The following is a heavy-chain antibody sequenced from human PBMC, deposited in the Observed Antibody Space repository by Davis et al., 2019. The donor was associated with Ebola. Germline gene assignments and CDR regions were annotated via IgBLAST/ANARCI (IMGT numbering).Heavy chain of an antibody. CDR1: GFAFRDFY. CDR2: MSGSGNTI. J-gene: IGHJ6*02. D-gene: IGHD3-16*01. CDR3: ARDRPLDFFFGDYYGMDV. V-gene: IGHV3-11*04. Sequence: GESLKISCAASGFAFRDFYMAWIRQAPGKGLAWVSYMSGSGNTIYYADSAKGRFTISRDNAKNSLYLQMNSLRAEDTAVYYCARDRPLDFFFGDYYGMDVWGQGTTVTVSS.